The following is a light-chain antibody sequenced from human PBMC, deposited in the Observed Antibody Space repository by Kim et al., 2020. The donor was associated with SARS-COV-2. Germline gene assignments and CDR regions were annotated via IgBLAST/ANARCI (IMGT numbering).Light chain of an antibody. V-gene: IGLV3-21*04. CDR3: QVWDSSSDHVV. Sequence: APGKTARITCEGNNIGSKSVHWYQQKPGPAPVLVIYYDSDRPSGIPERFSGSNSGNTATLTISRVEAGDEADYYCQVWDSSSDHVVFGGGTQLTVL. J-gene: IGLJ2*01. CDR2: YDS. CDR1: NIGSKS.